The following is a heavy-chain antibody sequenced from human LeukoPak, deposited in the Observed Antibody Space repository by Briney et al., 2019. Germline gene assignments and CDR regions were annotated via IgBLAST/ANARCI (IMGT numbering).Heavy chain of an antibody. CDR2: IYYSGST. J-gene: IGHJ6*02. V-gene: IGHV4-39*07. D-gene: IGHD3-10*01. CDR3: ARVSTFDYYGSGSYYLDV. CDR1: GGSISSGGYY. Sequence: SETLSLTCTVSGGSISSGGYYWGWIRQPPGKGLEWIGSIYYSGSTYYNPSLKSRVTISLDTSKNRFSLKLSSVTAADTAVYYCARVSTFDYYGSGSYYLDVWGQGTTVTVSS.